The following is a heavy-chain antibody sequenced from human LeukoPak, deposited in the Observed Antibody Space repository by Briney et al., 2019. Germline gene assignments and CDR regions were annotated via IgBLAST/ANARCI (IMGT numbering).Heavy chain of an antibody. CDR3: AKDPQGD. V-gene: IGHV3-23*01. CDR1: GFTFSNYA. Sequence: GGSLRLSCAASGFTFSNYAMSWVRQAPGKGLEWVSAIDSGGGTYYADSVKSRFTISRDNSKNTLYLQMNSLRAEDTAVYYCAKDPQGDWGQGTLVTVSS. CDR2: IDSGGGT. D-gene: IGHD3-16*01. J-gene: IGHJ4*02.